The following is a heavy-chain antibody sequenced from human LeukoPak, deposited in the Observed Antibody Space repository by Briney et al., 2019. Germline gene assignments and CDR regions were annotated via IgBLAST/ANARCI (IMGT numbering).Heavy chain of an antibody. CDR2: ISSSGSYI. CDR1: GFTFSSYS. Sequence: PGGSLRLSCAASGFTFSSYSMNWVRQAPGKGLEWVSSISSSGSYIYYADSVKGRFTISRDNAKNSLYLQMNSLRAEDTAVYYCARDFQGAFDIWGQGTMVTVSS. CDR3: ARDFQGAFDI. V-gene: IGHV3-21*01. J-gene: IGHJ3*02.